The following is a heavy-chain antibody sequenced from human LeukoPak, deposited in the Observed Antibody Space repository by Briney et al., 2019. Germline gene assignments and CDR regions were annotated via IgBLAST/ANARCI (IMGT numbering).Heavy chain of an antibody. D-gene: IGHD2-2*01. CDR2: IKQDGSEK. V-gene: IGHV3-7*01. Sequence: PEGSLRLSCAASGFTFSSYWMSWVRQAPGKGLEWVANIKQDGSEKYYVDSVKGRFTISRDNAKNSLYLQMNSLRAEDTAVYYCASDSDIVVVPPDYWGQGTLVTVSS. J-gene: IGHJ4*02. CDR1: GFTFSSYW. CDR3: ASDSDIVVVPPDY.